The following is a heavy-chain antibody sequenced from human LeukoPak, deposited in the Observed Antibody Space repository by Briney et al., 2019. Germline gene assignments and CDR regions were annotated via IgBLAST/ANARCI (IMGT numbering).Heavy chain of an antibody. CDR3: ARGRVTTDNWFDP. Sequence: SETLSLTCTVSGYSISSGYYWGWIRQPPGKGLEWIGSIYHSGSTYYNPSLKSRVTISVDTSKNQFSLKLSSVTAADTAVYYCARGRVTTDNWFDPWGQGTLVTVSS. D-gene: IGHD4-17*01. J-gene: IGHJ5*02. CDR1: GYSISSGYY. CDR2: IYHSGST. V-gene: IGHV4-38-2*02.